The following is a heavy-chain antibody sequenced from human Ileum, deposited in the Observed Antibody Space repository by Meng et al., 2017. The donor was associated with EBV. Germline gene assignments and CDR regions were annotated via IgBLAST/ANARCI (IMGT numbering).Heavy chain of an antibody. CDR2: IFHSGHT. CDR3: ARGREYTGQLDL. J-gene: IGHJ5*02. CDR1: CGAFYCYC. D-gene: IGHD5-18*01. Sequence: QVRLGQGGGRLVEPSEALALHRHVSCGAFYCYCLTWDSQAPGGGLEWIGEIFHSGHTNYNPSLESRVSMSVATSKKQFSLLLSSVTAADSGLYFCARGREYTGQLDLWGLGTLVTVSS. V-gene: IGHV4-34*02.